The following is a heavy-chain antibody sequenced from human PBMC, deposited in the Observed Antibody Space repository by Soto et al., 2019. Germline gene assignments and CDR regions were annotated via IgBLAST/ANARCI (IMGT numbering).Heavy chain of an antibody. CDR2: TSNDGRKE. D-gene: IGHD3-22*01. Sequence: VGSLRLSCTASGFMFSNSALHWVRQARGKGLEWVAVTSNDGRKEDYADSVRGRFTVSRDNSKNTLYLQMNSLRPEDTAVYYCARPTSAVSTVLVVYGMDVWGQGTTVTVSS. V-gene: IGHV3-30*04. CDR3: ARPTSAVSTVLVVYGMDV. CDR1: GFMFSNSA. J-gene: IGHJ6*01.